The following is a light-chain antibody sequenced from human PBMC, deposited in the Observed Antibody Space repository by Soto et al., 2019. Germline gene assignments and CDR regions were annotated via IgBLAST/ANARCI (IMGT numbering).Light chain of an antibody. CDR2: WAS. CDR1: QSVFDSLHNKNQ. Sequence: DIVLTQSPDSLAVSLGERATINCKSSQSVFDSLHNKNQLGWYHQRPGQPPKLLISWASTRESGVPDRFSGSGSGTDFTLTISSLQAEDVAVYYCHQYYRPPFTFGPGSKVDIK. V-gene: IGKV4-1*01. CDR3: HQYYRPPFT. J-gene: IGKJ3*01.